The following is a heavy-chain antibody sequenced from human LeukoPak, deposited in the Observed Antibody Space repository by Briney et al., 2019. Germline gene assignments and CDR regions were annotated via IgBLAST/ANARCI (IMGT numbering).Heavy chain of an antibody. D-gene: IGHD2-2*01. CDR2: ISPNSGDT. J-gene: IGHJ5*02. V-gene: IGHV1-2*02. Sequence: ASVKVSCKASGYTFTGYYMHWVRQAPGQGLEWMGWISPNSGDTDIAQKFQGRVTMTRDTSIATSYMEVDSLTSDDTGVYYCARETACGTTNCLAPADWLDPWGQGTLVIVSS. CDR3: ARETACGTTNCLAPADWLDP. CDR1: GYTFTGYY.